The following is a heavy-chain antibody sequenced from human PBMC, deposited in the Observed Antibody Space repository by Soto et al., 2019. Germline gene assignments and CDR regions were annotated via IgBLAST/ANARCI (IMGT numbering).Heavy chain of an antibody. CDR1: GFSFSSYG. CDR2: ISCDGSQK. J-gene: IGHJ6*01. Sequence: QVQLVESGGGVVQPGRSLRLSGAASGFSFSSYGMHWVRQAPGKGLEWVAVISCDGSQKYYADSVKGRFTISRDNSKNPLYLQMNSLRARDTAVYSCAKDLVGGVRYYYIIDVCGQGTTVTFS. V-gene: IGHV3-30*18. CDR3: AKDLVGGVRYYYIIDV. D-gene: IGHD1-26*01.